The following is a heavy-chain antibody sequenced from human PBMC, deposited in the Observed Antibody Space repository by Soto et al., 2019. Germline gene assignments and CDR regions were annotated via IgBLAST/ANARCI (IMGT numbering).Heavy chain of an antibody. CDR3: ARHPLADHYLWDLDP. V-gene: IGHV4-61*01. J-gene: IGHJ5*02. D-gene: IGHD3-16*01. CDR2: IYYSGST. CDR1: GVIVSRGTYY. Sequence: SEALSLTCNASGVIVSRGTYYWSWIRQSPGKGLEWIGYIYYSGSTNYNPSLKSRVTISVDTSKNQFSLKLSSVTAADTAIYYCARHPLADHYLWDLDPWGPGTQVTVSS.